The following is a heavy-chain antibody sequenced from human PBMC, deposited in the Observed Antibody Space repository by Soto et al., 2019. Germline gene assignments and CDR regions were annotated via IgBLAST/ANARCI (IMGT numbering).Heavy chain of an antibody. CDR2: INPSGGST. V-gene: IGHV1-46*01. CDR3: ARDRRTLSWCDP. CDR1: GYTCTSYY. J-gene: IGHJ5*02. Sequence: ASVKVSCKASGYTCTSYYMHWVRQAPGQGLEWMGIINPSGGSTSYVQKFQGRVTMTRDTSTSTVYMELSSLRSEETAVYYCARDRRTLSWCDPWGQGTLVTVSS. D-gene: IGHD1-7*01.